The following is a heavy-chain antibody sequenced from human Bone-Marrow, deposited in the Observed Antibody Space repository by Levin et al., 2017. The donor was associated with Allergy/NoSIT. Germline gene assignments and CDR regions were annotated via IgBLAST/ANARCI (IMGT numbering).Heavy chain of an antibody. CDR2: ISYDGSNK. Sequence: GGSLRLSCAASGFTFSSYAMHWVRQAPGKVLEWVAVISYDGSNKYYADSVKGRFTISRDNSKNTLYLQMNSLRAEDTAVYYCARVSGSYYDSSGYYDPLGYWGQGTLVTVSS. J-gene: IGHJ4*02. CDR3: ARVSGSYYDSSGYYDPLGY. CDR1: GFTFSSYA. V-gene: IGHV3-30-3*01. D-gene: IGHD3-22*01.